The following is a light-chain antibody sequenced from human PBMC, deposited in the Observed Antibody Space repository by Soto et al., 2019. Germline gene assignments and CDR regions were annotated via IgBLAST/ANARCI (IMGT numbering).Light chain of an antibody. J-gene: IGKJ1*01. V-gene: IGKV3-20*01. CDR1: QSVPSNF. CDR3: QQYDSSWT. CDR2: GVS. Sequence: EIVLTQSPGTLSLSPGERPTLSCRASQSVPSNFLAWYQQKPGQAPILVIYGVSRRATGIPDRFSGSGSGTDFTVTISRLEPEDFAVYYCQQYDSSWTFGQGTKVEIK.